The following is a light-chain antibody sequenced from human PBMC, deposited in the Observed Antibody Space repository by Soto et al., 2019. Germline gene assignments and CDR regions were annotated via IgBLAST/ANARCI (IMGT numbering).Light chain of an antibody. J-gene: IGKJ2*01. CDR1: QSVSSSY. V-gene: IGKV3-20*01. CDR3: QHYGSSYT. Sequence: ETVLTQSPGTLSLSPGERATLSCRASQSVSSSYLAWYQQKPGQAPRLLIYGASSRATGSPDRFSGSGSGTDFTLTISRLEPEDFAVYYCQHYGSSYTFGQGTKLEIK. CDR2: GAS.